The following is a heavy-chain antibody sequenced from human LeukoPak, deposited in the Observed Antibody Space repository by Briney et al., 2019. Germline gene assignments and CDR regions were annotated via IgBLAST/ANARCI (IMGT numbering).Heavy chain of an antibody. Sequence: GGSLRPSCAASGFTFSSYGMHWVRQAPGKGLEWVAFIRYDGSNKYYADSVKGRFTISRDNSKNTLYLQMNSLRAEDTAVYYCANPPGIAAAGTGNWFDPWGQGTLVTVSS. CDR1: GFTFSSYG. V-gene: IGHV3-30*02. CDR2: IRYDGSNK. D-gene: IGHD6-13*01. J-gene: IGHJ5*02. CDR3: ANPPGIAAAGTGNWFDP.